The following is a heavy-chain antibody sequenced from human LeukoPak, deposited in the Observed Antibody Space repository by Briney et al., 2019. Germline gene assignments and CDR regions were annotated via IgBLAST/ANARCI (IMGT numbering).Heavy chain of an antibody. J-gene: IGHJ4*02. V-gene: IGHV1-69*02. CDR1: GGTFSSYS. D-gene: IGHD4-17*01. CDR2: IIPILGIA. Sequence: GASVKVSCKASGGTFSSYSISWVRQAPGQGLEWMGRIIPILGIANYAQKFQGRVTITADKSTSTAYMELSSLRSEDTAVYYCARCSVRPGKNDYGDLPLDYWGQGTLVTVSS. CDR3: ARCSVRPGKNDYGDLPLDY.